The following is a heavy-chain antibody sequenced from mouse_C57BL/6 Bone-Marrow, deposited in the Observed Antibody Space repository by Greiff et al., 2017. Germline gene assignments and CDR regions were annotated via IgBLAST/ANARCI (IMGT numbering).Heavy chain of an antibody. V-gene: IGHV1-81*01. Sequence: VQLQEPGAELARPGASVKLSCKASGYTFTSYGLSWVKQRTGQGLEWIGEIYPRSGNTYYNEKFKGKATLTAAKSSSTAYIERLSLTSEDSAVYFCARRDYVDDWGQGTTLTVSS. D-gene: IGHD2-4*01. CDR3: ARRDYVDD. CDR2: IYPRSGNT. J-gene: IGHJ2*01. CDR1: GYTFTSYG.